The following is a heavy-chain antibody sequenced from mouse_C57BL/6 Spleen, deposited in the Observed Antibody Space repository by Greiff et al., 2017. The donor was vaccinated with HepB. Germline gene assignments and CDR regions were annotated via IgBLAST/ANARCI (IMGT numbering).Heavy chain of an antibody. CDR3: ARHRDYYGSSYEFAY. J-gene: IGHJ3*01. Sequence: EVMLVESGGDLVKPGGSLKLSCAASGFTFSSYGMSWVRQTPDKRLEWVATISSGGSYTYYPDSVKGRFTISRDNAKNTLYLQMSSLKSEDTAMYYCARHRDYYGSSYEFAYWGQGTLVTVSA. D-gene: IGHD1-1*01. CDR1: GFTFSSYG. CDR2: ISSGGSYT. V-gene: IGHV5-6*01.